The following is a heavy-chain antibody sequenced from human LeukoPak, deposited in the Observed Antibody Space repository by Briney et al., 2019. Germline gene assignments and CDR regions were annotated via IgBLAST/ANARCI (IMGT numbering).Heavy chain of an antibody. V-gene: IGHV5-51*01. CDR3: ARRSYCYSTSCYGYWFDS. J-gene: IGHJ5*01. CDR2: IYPGDSDT. D-gene: IGHD2-2*01. CDR1: VFSFTNYW. Sequence: GESLKISCKTSVFSFTNYWIAWVRQMPGEGLEWMGSIYPGDSDTRYNPSFQGQVTISADRSIKTAYLQWNSLKASDTAMYYCARRSYCYSTSCYGYWFDSWGQGTLVTVSS.